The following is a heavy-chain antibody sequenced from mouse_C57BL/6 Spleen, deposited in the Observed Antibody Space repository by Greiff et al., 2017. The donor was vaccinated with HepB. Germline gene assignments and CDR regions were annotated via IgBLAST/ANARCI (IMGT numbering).Heavy chain of an antibody. CDR3: ARGYYYGGAMDY. V-gene: IGHV3-6*01. D-gene: IGHD1-1*01. J-gene: IGHJ4*01. CDR1: GYSITSGYY. Sequence: EVKLMESGPGLVKPSQSLSLTCSVTGYSITSGYYWNWIRQFPGNKLEWMGYISYDGSNNYNPSLKNRISITRDTSKNQFFLKLNSVTTEDTATYYCARGYYYGGAMDYWGQGTSVTVSS. CDR2: ISYDGSN.